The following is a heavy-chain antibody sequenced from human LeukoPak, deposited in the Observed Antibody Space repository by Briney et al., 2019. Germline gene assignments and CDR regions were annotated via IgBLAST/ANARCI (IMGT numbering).Heavy chain of an antibody. V-gene: IGHV1-58*02. J-gene: IGHJ4*02. CDR3: AAVALYCSGGSCKTFDY. CDR2: IVVGSGNT. Sequence: ASVKVSCKASGFTFTSSAMQWVRQARGQRLEWIGWIVVGSGNTNYAQKFQERVTITRDMSTSTAYMELSSLRSEDTAVYYCAAVALYCSGGSCKTFDYWGQGALVTVSS. D-gene: IGHD2-15*01. CDR1: GFTFTSSA.